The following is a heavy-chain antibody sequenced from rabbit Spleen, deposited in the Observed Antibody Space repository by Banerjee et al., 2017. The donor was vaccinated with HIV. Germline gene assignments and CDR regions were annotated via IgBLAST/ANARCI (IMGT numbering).Heavy chain of an antibody. D-gene: IGHD7-1*01. CDR1: GFTINSVYW. Sequence: QEQLVESGGGLVQPEGSLTLTCTASGFTINSVYWMCWVRQAPGKGLEWIACIYTGSSGGTYYASWAKGRFTISKTSSTTVTLQLTSLTAADTATYFCARVSYTTDKYDLWGPGTLVTVS. V-gene: IGHV1S45*01. CDR2: IYTGSSGGT. J-gene: IGHJ4*01. CDR3: ARVSYTTDKYDL.